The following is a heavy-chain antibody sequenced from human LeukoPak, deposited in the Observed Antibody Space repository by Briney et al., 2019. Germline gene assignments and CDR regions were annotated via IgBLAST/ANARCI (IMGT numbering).Heavy chain of an antibody. CDR3: ARVVPDYYDSSTYADY. Sequence: PSETLSLTCTVSGGSISSYYWSWIRQPPGKGLEWIGYIYYSGSTNYNPSLKSRVTISVDTSKNQFSLRLSSVTAADTAVYYCARVVPDYYDSSTYADYWGQGTLVTLSS. CDR2: IYYSGST. CDR1: GGSISSYY. J-gene: IGHJ4*02. D-gene: IGHD3-22*01. V-gene: IGHV4-59*01.